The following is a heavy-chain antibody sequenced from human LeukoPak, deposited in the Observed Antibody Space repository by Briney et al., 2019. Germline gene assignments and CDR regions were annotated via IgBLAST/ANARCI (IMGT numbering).Heavy chain of an antibody. CDR2: IIPIFGTA. V-gene: IGHV1-69*05. Sequence: GASVKVSCKASGGTFSSYAISWVRQAPGQGLEWMGGIIPIFGTANYARKFQGRVTITTDESTSTAYMELSSLRSEDTAVYYCASEFWSGSRGAFDIWGQGTMVTVSS. CDR1: GGTFSSYA. CDR3: ASEFWSGSRGAFDI. D-gene: IGHD3-3*01. J-gene: IGHJ3*02.